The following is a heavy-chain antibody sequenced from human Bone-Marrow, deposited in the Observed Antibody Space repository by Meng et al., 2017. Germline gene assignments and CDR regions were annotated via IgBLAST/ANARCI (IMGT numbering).Heavy chain of an antibody. J-gene: IGHJ4*02. D-gene: IGHD6-19*01. Sequence: VQLGQSGAEVKKPGASMKVSCKASGYTSTTYDINWVRQAAGQGLEWMGYMNPGSGITGLAQKFQGRLSMTSDTSISTAYMELSDLISEDTAMYYCARCLAGCDYWGQGTLVTVSS. CDR1: GYTSTTYD. CDR2: MNPGSGIT. V-gene: IGHV1-8*01. CDR3: ARCLAGCDY.